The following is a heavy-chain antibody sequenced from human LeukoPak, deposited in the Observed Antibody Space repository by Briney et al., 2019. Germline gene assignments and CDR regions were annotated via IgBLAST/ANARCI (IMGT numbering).Heavy chain of an antibody. CDR2: ISYDGNNK. CDR3: AKNYDFWSGDYYMDV. V-gene: IGHV3-30*18. CDR1: GFTFNSFG. J-gene: IGHJ6*03. Sequence: GGSLRLSCAASGFTFNSFGMHWVRQAPGKVLEWVAVISYDGNNKYYADSVMGRFTTSRDNSKNTLYLQMNSLRAEDTAVYYCAKNYDFWSGDYYMDVWGKGTTVTVSS. D-gene: IGHD3-3*01.